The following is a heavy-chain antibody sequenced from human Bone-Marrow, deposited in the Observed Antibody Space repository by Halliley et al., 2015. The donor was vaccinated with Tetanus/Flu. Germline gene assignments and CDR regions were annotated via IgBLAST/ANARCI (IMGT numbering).Heavy chain of an antibody. J-gene: IGHJ4*02. V-gene: IGHV4-59*01. CDR2: IYYRGTT. CDR3: ARFWSGFDS. Sequence: PGKELECIAYIYYRGTTHYNPPRKRRVTISVDRPKNQFSLRLTSVTAADTAVYYCARFWSGFDSWGPGTLVTVSS. D-gene: IGHD3-3*01.